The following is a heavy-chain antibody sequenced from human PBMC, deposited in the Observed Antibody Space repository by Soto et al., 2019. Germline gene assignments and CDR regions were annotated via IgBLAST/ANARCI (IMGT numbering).Heavy chain of an antibody. D-gene: IGHD2-2*01. CDR3: ATLYAVFDI. CDR1: GFTFSNYW. CDR2: IRGDGINT. V-gene: IGHV3-74*01. J-gene: IGHJ3*02. Sequence: GGSMRLSCTASGFTFSNYWMHRVRQAPGKGLVWVSLIRGDGINTKYADSVKGRFTISRDNAKNTLFLQMNSLTAEDTAVYYCATLYAVFDIWGQGTLVTV.